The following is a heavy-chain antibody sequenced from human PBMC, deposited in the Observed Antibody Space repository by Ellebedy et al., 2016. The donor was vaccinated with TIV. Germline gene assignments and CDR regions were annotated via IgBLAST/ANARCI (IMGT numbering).Heavy chain of an antibody. V-gene: IGHV1-46*01. Sequence: AASVKVSCKASGYTFTNYYMHWVRQPPGQGLEWMGIINPSGGSTSYAQKFQGRVTMTRDTSTSTVYMELSSLRSEDTAVYYCAGGPGSQPCHYWGQGTLVTVSS. CDR2: INPSGGST. CDR3: AGGPGSQPCHY. D-gene: IGHD3-16*01. J-gene: IGHJ4*02. CDR1: GYTFTNYY.